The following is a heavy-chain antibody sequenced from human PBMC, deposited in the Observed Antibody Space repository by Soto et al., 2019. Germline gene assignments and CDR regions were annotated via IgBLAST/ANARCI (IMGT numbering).Heavy chain of an antibody. J-gene: IGHJ5*02. V-gene: IGHV1-18*01. Sequence: QVQLVQSGAEVKKPGASVKVSCKASGYTFTSYDISWVRQAPGQGLAWMGWINYYNGNTNYAQKLQGRVSMTTDTSTSTAYSELRSLRSVDTAVYYCAREPVAGIWFDPWGEGTLVTVSS. CDR3: AREPVAGIWFDP. D-gene: IGHD6-19*01. CDR1: GYTFTSYD. CDR2: INYYNGNT.